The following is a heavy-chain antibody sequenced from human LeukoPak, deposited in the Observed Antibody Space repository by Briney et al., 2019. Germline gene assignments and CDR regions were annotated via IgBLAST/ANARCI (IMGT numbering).Heavy chain of an antibody. CDR3: ARDGYSRSSLLAFDI. CDR1: GGSISSSSYY. CDR2: IYTGGNT. V-gene: IGHV4-39*07. J-gene: IGHJ3*02. Sequence: SETLSLTCTVSGGSISSSSYYWGWIRQPPGKGLEWIASIYTGGNTNYSPSLKSRVTIAIDTSENQFSLKLDSVTAADTAVYYCARDGYSRSSLLAFDIWGRGTMVAVS. D-gene: IGHD6-6*01.